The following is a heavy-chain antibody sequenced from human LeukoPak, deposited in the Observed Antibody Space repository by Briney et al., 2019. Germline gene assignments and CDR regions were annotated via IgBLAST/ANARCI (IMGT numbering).Heavy chain of an antibody. CDR3: AGYPTYCYDGSVDGFFDY. CDR2: IYYSGST. Sequence: SETLSLTCTVSGGSISSYYWSWIRQPPGKGLEWIGYIYYSGSTNYNPSLKSRVTISLDTSKNQFSLKLNSVTAADTAVYYCAGYPTYCYDGSVDGFFDYWGQGTLVTVSS. V-gene: IGHV4-59*01. D-gene: IGHD3-22*01. CDR1: GGSISSYY. J-gene: IGHJ4*02.